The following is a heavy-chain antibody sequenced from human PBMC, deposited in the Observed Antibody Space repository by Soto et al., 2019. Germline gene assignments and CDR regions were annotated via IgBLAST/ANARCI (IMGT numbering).Heavy chain of an antibody. CDR3: PRARYCTNGVCYSRSTVKVAPSDY. D-gene: IGHD2-8*01. V-gene: IGHV1-2*04. CDR2: INPNSGGT. CDR1: GYTFTGYY. J-gene: IGHJ4*01. Sequence: ASVKVSCKASGYTFTGYYMHWVRQAPLQGLEWMGWINPNSGGTNYAQKFQGWVTMTRDTSISTAYLELSRLRSDDTAVYYCPRARYCTNGVCYSRSTVKVAPSDYPGQ.